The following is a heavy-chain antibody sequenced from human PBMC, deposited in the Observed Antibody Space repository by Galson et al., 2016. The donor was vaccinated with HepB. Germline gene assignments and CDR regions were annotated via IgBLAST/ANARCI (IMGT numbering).Heavy chain of an antibody. CDR2: IGSDTRYT. V-gene: IGHV3-21*01. J-gene: IGHJ4*02. CDR1: GFKFISHA. D-gene: IGHD2-21*02. Sequence: SLRLSCAASGFKFISHALNWVRQAPGRGLEWISSIGSDTRYTYYADSVEGRFTVSRDNAKNSLYLLLNSLRADDTAVYYCARSGLTAEFDYWGQGTPVAVSS. CDR3: ARSGLTAEFDY.